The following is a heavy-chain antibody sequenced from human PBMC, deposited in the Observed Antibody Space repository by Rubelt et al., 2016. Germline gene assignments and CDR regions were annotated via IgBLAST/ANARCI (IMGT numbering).Heavy chain of an antibody. D-gene: IGHD6-19*01. CDR3: ARSGIAVAGAAAFDI. CDR1: GYTFTSYY. J-gene: IGHJ3*02. CDR2: INPSGGST. Sequence: QVQLVQSGAEVKKPGASVKVSCKASGYTFTSYYMHWVRQAPGQGLEWMGIINPSGGSTSYAQKVQGRVTMTRDTSTSTVYMGLSSLRSEDTAVYYCARSGIAVAGAAAFDIWGQGTMVTVSS. V-gene: IGHV1-46*01.